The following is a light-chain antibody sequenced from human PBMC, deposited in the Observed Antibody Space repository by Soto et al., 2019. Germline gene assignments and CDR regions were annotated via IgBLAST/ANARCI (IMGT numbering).Light chain of an antibody. CDR2: EVT. Sequence: QSALTQPASVSGSPGQSIAISCTGTSSDIGGYNHVSWYQRHPGKVPKLIIYEVTNRPSGVSDRFSGSKSGSTASLTISGLQAEDEADYYCTSFTTGVTSYVFGGGNKLTVL. CDR1: SSDIGGYNH. V-gene: IGLV2-14*01. CDR3: TSFTTGVTSYV. J-gene: IGLJ3*02.